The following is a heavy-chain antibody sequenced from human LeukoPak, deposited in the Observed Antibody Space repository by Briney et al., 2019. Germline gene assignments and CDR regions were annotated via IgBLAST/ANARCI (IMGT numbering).Heavy chain of an antibody. Sequence: SGGSLRLSCAASGFTFSSYAMHWVRQAPGKGLEWVAVISYDGSNKYYADSVKGRFTISRDNSKNTLYLQMNSLRAGETAVYYCARGSGRSDYWGQGTLVTVSS. CDR2: ISYDGSNK. CDR3: ARGSGRSDY. J-gene: IGHJ4*02. V-gene: IGHV3-30*04. D-gene: IGHD1-26*01. CDR1: GFTFSSYA.